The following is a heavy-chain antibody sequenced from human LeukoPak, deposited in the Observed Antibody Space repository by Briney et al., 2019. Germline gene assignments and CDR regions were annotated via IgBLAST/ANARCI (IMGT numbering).Heavy chain of an antibody. CDR1: GGSFSGYY. D-gene: IGHD4-17*01. J-gene: IGHJ4*02. Sequence: PSETLSLTCAVYGGSFSGYYWSWIRQPPGKGLEWIGEINHSGSTNYNPSLKSRVTISVDTSKNQFSLNLSSVTAADTAVYYCARGDYGGPNYWGQGTLVTVSS. CDR3: ARGDYGGPNY. CDR2: INHSGST. V-gene: IGHV4-34*01.